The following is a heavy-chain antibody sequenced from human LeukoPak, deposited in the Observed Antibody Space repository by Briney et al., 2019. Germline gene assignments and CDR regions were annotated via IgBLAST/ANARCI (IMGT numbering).Heavy chain of an antibody. J-gene: IGHJ4*02. V-gene: IGHV4-38-2*01. CDR1: SYSICSGYY. CDR3: ARVPVGVTKSFYH. CDR2: IYHSGVT. Sequence: SETLSLTCAVSSYSICSGYYWGWLRQPPGKGLEWIVSIYHSGVTYYNPSLKSRVTVSVDTSKNQFSLQLSSVTAADTAVYYCARVPVGVTKSFYHWGQGTLVTVSS. D-gene: IGHD1-26*01.